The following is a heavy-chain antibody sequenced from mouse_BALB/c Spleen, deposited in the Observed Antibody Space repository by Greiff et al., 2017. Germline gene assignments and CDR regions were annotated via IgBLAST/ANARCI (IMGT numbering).Heavy chain of an antibody. V-gene: IGHV5-17*02. CDR1: GFTFSSFG. CDR3: ARRYYGNYENYFDY. Sequence: EVMLVESGGGLVQPGGSRKLSCAASGFTFSSFGMHWVRQAPEKGLEWVAYISSGSSTIYYADTVKGRFTISRDNPKNTLFLQMTSLRSEDTAMYYCARRYYGNYENYFDYWGQGTTLTVSS. J-gene: IGHJ2*01. CDR2: ISSGSSTI. D-gene: IGHD2-1*01.